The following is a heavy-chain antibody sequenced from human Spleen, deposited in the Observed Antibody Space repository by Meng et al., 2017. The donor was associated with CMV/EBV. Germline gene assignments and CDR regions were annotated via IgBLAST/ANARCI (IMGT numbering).Heavy chain of an antibody. Sequence: YSFPNYWIGWVRQVPGKGLEWMGIIYPGDSDTRYSPSFQGQVTISVDKSIRTAYLQWNSLKASDTAMYYCARAPPYDHGGNSGWFDPWGQGTLVTVSS. J-gene: IGHJ5*02. V-gene: IGHV5-51*01. CDR2: IYPGDSDT. CDR1: YSFPNYW. D-gene: IGHD4-23*01. CDR3: ARAPPYDHGGNSGWFDP.